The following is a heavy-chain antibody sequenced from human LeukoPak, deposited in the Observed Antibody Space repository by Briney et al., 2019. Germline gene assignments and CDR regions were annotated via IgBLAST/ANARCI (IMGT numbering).Heavy chain of an antibody. CDR2: IYTSGST. CDR3: ARGAGGPDY. Sequence: SETLSLTCTVSGGSISSGSCYWSWIRQPAGKGLEWIGRIYTSGSTNYNPSLKSRVTISVDTSKNQFSLRMTSVTAADTAIYYCARGAGGPDYWGQGTLVTVSS. D-gene: IGHD3-16*01. V-gene: IGHV4-61*02. CDR1: GGSISSGSCY. J-gene: IGHJ4*02.